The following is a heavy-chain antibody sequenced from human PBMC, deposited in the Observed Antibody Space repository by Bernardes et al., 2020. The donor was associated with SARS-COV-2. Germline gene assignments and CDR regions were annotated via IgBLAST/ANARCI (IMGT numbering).Heavy chain of an antibody. CDR1: GFTFSSYW. CDR3: ARGAPGF. V-gene: IGHV3-74*01. J-gene: IGHJ4*02. CDR2: INPDGSDI. Sequence: GGSLRLSCVASGFTFSSYWVHWVRQAPGKGLVWVSRINPDGSDITYADSVKGRFTISRDTSKKQFSLKLASVTAADTAVYYCARGAPGFWGQGTLVTVSS.